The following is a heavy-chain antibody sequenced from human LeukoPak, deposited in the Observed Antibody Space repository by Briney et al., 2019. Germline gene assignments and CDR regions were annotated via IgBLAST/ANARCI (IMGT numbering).Heavy chain of an antibody. CDR2: ISYDGGNK. J-gene: IGHJ4*02. CDR1: GFTFSSYA. Sequence: GGSLRLSCAASGFTFSSYAMHWVRQAPGKGLEWVAVISYDGGNKYYADSVKGRFTISRDNSKNTLYLQMNSLRAEDTAVYYCARTMVRGVIITTPFDYWGQGTLVTVSS. CDR3: ARTMVRGVIITTPFDY. V-gene: IGHV3-30-3*01. D-gene: IGHD3-10*01.